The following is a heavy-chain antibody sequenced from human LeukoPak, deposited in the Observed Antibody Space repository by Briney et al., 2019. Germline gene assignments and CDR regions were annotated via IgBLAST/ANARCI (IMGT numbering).Heavy chain of an antibody. D-gene: IGHD3-22*01. CDR2: ISGSGGST. CDR1: GFTFSSYA. J-gene: IGHJ5*02. CDR3: AKDPNCYDSSGSFDP. V-gene: IGHV3-23*01. Sequence: PGASLRLSCAASGFTFSSYAMSWVRQAPGKGLEWVSAISGSGGSTYYEDSVKGRFTISRDNSKNTLYLQMNSLRAEDTGGYYCAKDPNCYDSSGSFDPWGQGTLVTVSS.